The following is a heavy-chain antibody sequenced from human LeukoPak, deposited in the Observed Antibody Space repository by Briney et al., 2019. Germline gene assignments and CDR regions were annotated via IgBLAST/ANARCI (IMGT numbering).Heavy chain of an antibody. Sequence: AASVKVSCKASGYTFSGTGWYLYWLRQAPGQGLECMGWIHPNNGDTAYAQKFEGRVAMTRDTPISTAYMELRRLRPDDTAVYFCARDGPAQMVDLDYWGQGTLVTVSS. D-gene: IGHD3-10*01. CDR1: GYTFSGTGWY. J-gene: IGHJ4*02. CDR3: ARDGPAQMVDLDY. V-gene: IGHV1-2*02. CDR2: IHPNNGDT.